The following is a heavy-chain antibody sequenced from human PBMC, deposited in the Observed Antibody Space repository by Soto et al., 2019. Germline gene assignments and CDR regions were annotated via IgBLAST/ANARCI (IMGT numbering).Heavy chain of an antibody. CDR2: IYPLDSDT. CDR1: GYNFANYW. V-gene: IGHV5-51*01. D-gene: IGHD3-10*01. CDR3: ARHDYGDY. Sequence: GESLKISCKGSGYNFANYWIGWVRQRPGKGLEWMGIIYPLDSDTRYNPSFHGQVTISADKSISTAYLQWSSLKASDTAMYYCARHDYGDYWGQGTLVTVSS. J-gene: IGHJ4*02.